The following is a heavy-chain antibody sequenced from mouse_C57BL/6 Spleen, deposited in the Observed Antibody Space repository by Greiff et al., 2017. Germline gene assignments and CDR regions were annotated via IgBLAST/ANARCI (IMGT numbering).Heavy chain of an antibody. V-gene: IGHV1-82*01. CDR1: GYAFSSSW. J-gene: IGHJ4*01. Sequence: QVQLQQSGPELVKPGASVKLSCKASGYAFSSSWMNWVKQRPGKGLEWIGRIYPGDGDTNYNGKFKGQATLTADKSSSNAYMQLSRLTSEDSAVYFCARWVMDYWGQGTSVTVSS. CDR2: IYPGDGDT. CDR3: ARWVMDY.